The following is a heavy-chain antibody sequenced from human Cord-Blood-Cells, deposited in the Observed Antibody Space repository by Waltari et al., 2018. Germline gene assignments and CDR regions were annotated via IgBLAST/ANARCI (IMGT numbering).Heavy chain of an antibody. CDR2: IYYSGST. Sequence: QLQLQESGPGLVKPSETLSLTCTVPGGSISSSSYSWGWIRQPPGKGLEWIGSIYYSGSTYYNPSLKSRVTISVDTSKNQFSLKLSSVTAADTAVYYCARLNIAADAFDIWGQGTMVTVSS. CDR3: ARLNIAADAFDI. J-gene: IGHJ3*02. CDR1: GGSISSSSYS. V-gene: IGHV4-39*01. D-gene: IGHD6-13*01.